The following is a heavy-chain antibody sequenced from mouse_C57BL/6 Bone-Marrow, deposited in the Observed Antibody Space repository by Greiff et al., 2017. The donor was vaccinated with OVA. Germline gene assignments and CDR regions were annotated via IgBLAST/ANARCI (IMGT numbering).Heavy chain of an antibody. Sequence: QVQLQQSGAELVKPGASVKMSCKASGYTFTSYWITWVKQRPGQGLEWIGDIYPGSGSTNYNEKFKSKATLTVDTSSSTAYMQLSSLTSENSAVCDCARSYYYGSSHWYFDVWGTGTTVTVSS. CDR1: GYTFTSYW. CDR3: ARSYYYGSSHWYFDV. V-gene: IGHV1-55*01. D-gene: IGHD1-1*01. CDR2: IYPGSGST. J-gene: IGHJ1*03.